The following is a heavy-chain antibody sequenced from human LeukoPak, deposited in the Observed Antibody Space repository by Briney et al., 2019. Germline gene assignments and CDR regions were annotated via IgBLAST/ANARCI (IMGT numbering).Heavy chain of an antibody. CDR2: IYYSGST. CDR1: GGSISSGDYY. D-gene: IGHD4-17*01. V-gene: IGHV4-30-4*01. Sequence: SETLSLTCTVSGGSISSGDYYWSWIRQPPGKGLEWIGYIYYSGSTYYNPSLKSRVTISVDTSKNQFSLKLNSVTAADTAVYYCARGESDDDYAVLEEGNYFDYWGQGTLVTVSS. J-gene: IGHJ4*02. CDR3: ARGESDDDYAVLEEGNYFDY.